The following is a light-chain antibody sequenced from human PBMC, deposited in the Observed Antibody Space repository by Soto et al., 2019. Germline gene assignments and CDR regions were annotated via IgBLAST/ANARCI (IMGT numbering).Light chain of an antibody. CDR1: NIGSKS. CDR3: QVWDSSSDHYV. V-gene: IGLV3-21*02. J-gene: IGLJ1*01. Sequence: SYELTQPPSVSVAPGQTARITCGGDNIGSKSVHWYQQKPGQAPVLVVYDDSGRPSGIPERFSGSNSGNTATLTIGRVEAGDEGDYYCQVWDSSSDHYVFATGTKLTVL. CDR2: DDS.